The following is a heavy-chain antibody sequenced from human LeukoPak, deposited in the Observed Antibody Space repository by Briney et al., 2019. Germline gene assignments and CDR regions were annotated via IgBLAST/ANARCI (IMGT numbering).Heavy chain of an antibody. CDR1: GSTLTELS. D-gene: IGHD6-6*01. V-gene: IGHV1-24*01. CDR2: FDPEDGET. CDR3: AKCRIAARSQRTDPPSYFDY. Sequence: ASVKVSCKVSGSTLTELSMHWVRQAPGKGLEWMGGFDPEDGETIYAQKFQGRVTMTEDTSTDTAYMELSSLRSEDTAVYYCAKCRIAARSQRTDPPSYFDYWGQGTLVTVSS. J-gene: IGHJ4*02.